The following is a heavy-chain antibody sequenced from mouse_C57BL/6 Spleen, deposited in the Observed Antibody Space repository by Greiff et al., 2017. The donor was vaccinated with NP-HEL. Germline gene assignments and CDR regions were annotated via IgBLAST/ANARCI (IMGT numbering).Heavy chain of an antibody. J-gene: IGHJ3*01. CDR3: ARDQRYDYDEESFAY. CDR2: ISDGGSYT. V-gene: IGHV5-4*01. Sequence: EVKLVESGGGLVKPGGSLKLSCAASGFTFSSYAMSWVRQTPEKRLEWVATISDGGSYTYYPDNVKGRFTISRDNAKNNLYRQMSHLKSEDTAMYYCARDQRYDYDEESFAYWGQGTLVTVSA. D-gene: IGHD2-4*01. CDR1: GFTFSSYA.